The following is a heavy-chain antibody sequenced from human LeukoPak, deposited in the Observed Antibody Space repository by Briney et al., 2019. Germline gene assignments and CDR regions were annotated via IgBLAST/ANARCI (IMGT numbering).Heavy chain of an antibody. CDR1: GYTFTGYY. Sequence: ASVKVSCKASGYTFTGYYMHWVRQAPGQGLEWMGWINPNSGNTGYAQKFQGRVTMTRNTSISTAYMELSSLRSEDTAVYYCARGIAVAAANWFDPWGQGTLVTVSS. D-gene: IGHD6-13*01. CDR2: INPNSGNT. V-gene: IGHV1-8*02. CDR3: ARGIAVAAANWFDP. J-gene: IGHJ5*02.